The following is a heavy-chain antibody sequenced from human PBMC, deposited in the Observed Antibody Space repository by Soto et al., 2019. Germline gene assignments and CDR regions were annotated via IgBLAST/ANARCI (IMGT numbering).Heavy chain of an antibody. Sequence: QVQLVQSGAEVKKPGSSVKVSCKASGGTFSSYAISWVRQAPGQGLEWMGGIIPIFGTANYAQKFQGRVTITADESTGTAYMELSSLRSEDTAVYYCARCGSSSNYYGMDVWGQGTTVTVSS. CDR2: IIPIFGTA. CDR3: ARCGSSSNYYGMDV. V-gene: IGHV1-69*01. CDR1: GGTFSSYA. D-gene: IGHD6-6*01. J-gene: IGHJ6*02.